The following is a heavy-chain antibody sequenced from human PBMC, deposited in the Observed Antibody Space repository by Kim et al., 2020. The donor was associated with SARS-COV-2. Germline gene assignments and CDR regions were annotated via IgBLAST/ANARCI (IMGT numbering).Heavy chain of an antibody. CDR2: DT. Sequence: DTRYSPSCQGQVTFPADKSISTAYLQWSSLKASDTAMYYCARVREYYVDYWGQGTLVTVSS. J-gene: IGHJ4*02. CDR3: ARVREYYVDY. V-gene: IGHV5-51*01.